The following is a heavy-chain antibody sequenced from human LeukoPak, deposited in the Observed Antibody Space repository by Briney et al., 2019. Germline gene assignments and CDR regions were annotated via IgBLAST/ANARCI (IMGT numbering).Heavy chain of an antibody. CDR3: ARGYCSSTSCSHFDY. CDR1: GGTFSSYA. Sequence: SVKVSCKASGGTFSSYAISWVRQAPGQGLEWMGGIIPIFGTANYAQKFQGRVTITADESTSTAYMELSSLRSEDTAVYYCARGYCSSTSCSHFDYWGQGTLVTVSS. V-gene: IGHV1-69*01. CDR2: IIPIFGTA. J-gene: IGHJ4*02. D-gene: IGHD2-2*01.